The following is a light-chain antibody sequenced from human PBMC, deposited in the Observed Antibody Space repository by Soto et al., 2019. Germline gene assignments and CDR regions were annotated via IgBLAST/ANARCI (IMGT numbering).Light chain of an antibody. J-gene: IGKJ1*01. CDR3: QQYGSSPRT. V-gene: IGKV3-20*01. Sequence: EIVLTQSPGTLSLSPGERATLSCRASQTVSSSYLAWYQQKPGQAPRPLIYGASNRATGIPDRFGGSGSGADFTLTISRLEPEDFAVYYCQQYGSSPRTFGQGTKVDIK. CDR1: QTVSSSY. CDR2: GAS.